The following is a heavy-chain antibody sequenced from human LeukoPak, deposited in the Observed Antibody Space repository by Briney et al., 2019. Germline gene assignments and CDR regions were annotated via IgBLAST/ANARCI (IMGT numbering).Heavy chain of an antibody. V-gene: IGHV1-2*02. CDR2: INPNTGGA. CDR3: ARDGIVVVPGTIYYYHYMDV. D-gene: IGHD2-2*01. Sequence: GASVKVSCKASGYTFNDYYLHWVRQAPGQGLEWMGSINPNTGGAKYAQRFQGRDTLTRDTSNSTTYMELTRLRYDDTAVYYCARDGIVVVPGTIYYYHYMDVWGKGTTVTVSS. CDR1: GYTFNDYY. J-gene: IGHJ6*03.